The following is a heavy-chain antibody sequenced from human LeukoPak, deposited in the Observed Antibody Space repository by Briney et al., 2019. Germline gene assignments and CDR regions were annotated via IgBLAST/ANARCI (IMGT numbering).Heavy chain of an antibody. Sequence: ASVKVSCKXSGGTFSSYAISWVRQAPGQGLERMGGIIPIFGTANYAQKFQGRVTITADESTSTAYVEPSSLRSEDTAVYYCARQQRGSSGYYVLVVWGQGTLVTVSS. CDR2: IIPIFGTA. V-gene: IGHV1-69*13. CDR1: GGTFSSYA. D-gene: IGHD3-22*01. J-gene: IGHJ4*02. CDR3: ARQQRGSSGYYVLVV.